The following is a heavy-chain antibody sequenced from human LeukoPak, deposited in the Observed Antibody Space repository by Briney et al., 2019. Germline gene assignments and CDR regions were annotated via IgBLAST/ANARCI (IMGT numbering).Heavy chain of an antibody. J-gene: IGHJ6*04. V-gene: IGHV3-7*01. D-gene: IGHD3-10*02. CDR2: IREDGSEK. CDR3: AELGITMIGGV. Sequence: GGSLRLSCAASGFSLSNYWMSWVRQAPGKGPEWVANIREDGSEKKYVDSVEGRFTISRDNAKNSLYLQMNSLRDEDTAVYYCAELGITMIGGVWGKGTTVTISS. CDR1: GFSLSNYW.